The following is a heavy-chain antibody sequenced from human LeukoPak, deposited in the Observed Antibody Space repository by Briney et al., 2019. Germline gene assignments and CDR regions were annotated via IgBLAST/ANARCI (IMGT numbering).Heavy chain of an antibody. V-gene: IGHV4-34*01. CDR1: GGSFSGYY. D-gene: IGHD6-13*01. CDR3: ARGDSSSWTNWFDP. J-gene: IGHJ5*02. CDR2: INHSGST. Sequence: PSETLFLTCAVYGGSFSGYYWSWIRQPPGKGLEWIGEINHSGSTNYNPSLKSRVTISVDTSKNQFSLKLSSVAAADTAVYYCARGDSSSWTNWFDPWGQGTLVTVSS.